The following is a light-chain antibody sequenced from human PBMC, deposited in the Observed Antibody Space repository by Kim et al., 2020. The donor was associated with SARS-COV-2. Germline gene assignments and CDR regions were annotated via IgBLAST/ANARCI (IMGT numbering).Light chain of an antibody. V-gene: IGLV2-14*03. CDR3: TSYTTTSTLV. J-gene: IGLJ2*01. CDR1: SSDIGTYIF. Sequence: QSALTQPASVSGSPGQSITISCTGTSSDIGTYIFVSWYQQQPGKAPKLIIYDVSYRPSGVSNRFSGSKSGNRASLTISGLQAEDEAVYYYTSYTTTSTLVFGGGTKLTVL. CDR2: DVS.